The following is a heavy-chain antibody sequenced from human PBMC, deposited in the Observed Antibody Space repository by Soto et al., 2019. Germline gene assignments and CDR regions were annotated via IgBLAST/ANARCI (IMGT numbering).Heavy chain of an antibody. CDR3: ARHRSGYDSYYFDY. J-gene: IGHJ4*02. Sequence: SETLSLTCTVSGGSISSYYWSWIRQPPGKGLEWIGYIYYSGSTNYNPSLKSRVTISVDTSKNQFSLKLSSVTAADTAVYYCARHRSGYDSYYFDYWGQGTLVTVSS. CDR2: IYYSGST. V-gene: IGHV4-59*08. D-gene: IGHD6-25*01. CDR1: GGSISSYY.